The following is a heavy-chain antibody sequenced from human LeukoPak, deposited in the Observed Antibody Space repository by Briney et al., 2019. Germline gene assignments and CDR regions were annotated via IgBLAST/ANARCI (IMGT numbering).Heavy chain of an antibody. Sequence: GGSLRLSCAASGFTFSSYSMNWVRQAPGKGLEWVSYISSSSSTIYYADSVKGRFTISRDNAKNSLYLQMNSLRAEDTAVYYCARAAVGATFDYWGQGTLVTVSS. D-gene: IGHD1-26*01. J-gene: IGHJ4*02. CDR2: ISSSSSTI. CDR1: GFTFSSYS. CDR3: ARAAVGATFDY. V-gene: IGHV3-48*01.